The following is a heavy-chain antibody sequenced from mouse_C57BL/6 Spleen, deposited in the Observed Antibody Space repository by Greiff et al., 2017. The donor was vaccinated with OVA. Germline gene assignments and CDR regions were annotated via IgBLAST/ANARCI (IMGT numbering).Heavy chain of an antibody. J-gene: IGHJ3*01. V-gene: IGHV5-17*01. CDR2: ISSGSSTL. CDR1: GFTFSDYG. Sequence: EVQGVESGGGLVKPGGSLKLSCAASGFTFSDYGMHWVRQSPEQGLEWVAYISSGSSTLYYADTVKGRFTISRDNAKTTLFLQMTSLRSEDTAMYYCARAYSNYPSWFAYWGEGTLVTVSA. D-gene: IGHD2-5*01. CDR3: ARAYSNYPSWFAY.